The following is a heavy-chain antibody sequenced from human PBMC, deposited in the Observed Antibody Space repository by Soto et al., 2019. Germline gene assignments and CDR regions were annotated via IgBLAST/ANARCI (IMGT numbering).Heavy chain of an antibody. CDR3: ARGGWSGKARVFDY. V-gene: IGHV1-8*01. CDR1: GYTFTSYD. J-gene: IGHJ4*02. D-gene: IGHD2-15*01. CDR2: MNPNSGNT. Sequence: QVQLVQSGAEVKKPGASVKVSCKASGYTFTSYDINWVRQATGQGLEWMGWMNPNSGNTGYAQKFQGRVTMTRNTSISTADMGLSSLGSEDTAVYYCARGGWSGKARVFDYWGQGILVTVSS.